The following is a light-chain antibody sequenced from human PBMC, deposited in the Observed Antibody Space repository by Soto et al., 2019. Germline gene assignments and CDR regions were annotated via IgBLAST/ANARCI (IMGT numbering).Light chain of an antibody. CDR2: RNN. CDR1: SSNIGSNY. V-gene: IGLV1-47*01. CDR3: SSYTSSSTLYV. J-gene: IGLJ1*01. Sequence: QSVLTQPPSASGTPGQRVTISCSGSSSNIGSNYVYWYQQLPDTAPKLLIYRNNQRHSGVPDRFSGSKSGNTASLAICGLQAEDEADYYCSSYTSSSTLYVFGTGTKVTVL.